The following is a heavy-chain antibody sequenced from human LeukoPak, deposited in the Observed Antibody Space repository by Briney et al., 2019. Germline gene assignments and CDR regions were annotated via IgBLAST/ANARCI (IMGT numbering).Heavy chain of an antibody. J-gene: IGHJ5*02. CDR1: GGSISSYY. D-gene: IGHD3-10*01. Sequence: SETLSLTCTVSGGSISSYYWSWIRQPPGKGLEWIGYIYYSGSTYYNPSLKSRVTISVDTSKNQFSLKLSSVTAADTAVYYCARYYGSGSYYLYNWFDPWGQGTLVTVSS. V-gene: IGHV4-59*12. CDR3: ARYYGSGSYYLYNWFDP. CDR2: IYYSGST.